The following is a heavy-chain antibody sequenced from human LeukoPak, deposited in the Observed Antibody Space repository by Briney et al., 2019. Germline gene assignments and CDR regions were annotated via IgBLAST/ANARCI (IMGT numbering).Heavy chain of an antibody. CDR1: GFTFSSYE. CDR2: ISSSGSTI. V-gene: IGHV3-48*03. J-gene: IGHJ4*02. D-gene: IGHD5-12*01. CDR3: ARGLSGYHNT. Sequence: GGSLRLSCAASGFTFSSYEMNWVRQAPGKGLEWVSYISSSGSTIYYADSVKGRFTISRDNSKNTLYLQMNSLRAEDTAVYYCARGLSGYHNTGGQGTLVTVSS.